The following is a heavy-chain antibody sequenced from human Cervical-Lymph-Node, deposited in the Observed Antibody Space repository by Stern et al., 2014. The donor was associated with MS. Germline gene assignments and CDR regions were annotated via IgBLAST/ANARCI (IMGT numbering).Heavy chain of an antibody. V-gene: IGHV3-74*01. Sequence: DVQLVESGGGLVQPGGSLRLSCTASGFTFSRFWMQWVRQAPGKGLVWVSRIDSDGSDSDYADAVKGRFTISRDNAKNTLYLQMNSLRAEDSAVYYCVRDNYGVDFWGQGTLVTVSS. CDR1: GFTFSRFW. J-gene: IGHJ4*02. D-gene: IGHD4-17*01. CDR3: VRDNYGVDF. CDR2: IDSDGSDS.